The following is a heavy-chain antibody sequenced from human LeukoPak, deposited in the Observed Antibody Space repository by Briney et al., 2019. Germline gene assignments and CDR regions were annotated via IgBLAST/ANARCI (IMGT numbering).Heavy chain of an antibody. CDR2: ISYDGSNK. CDR1: GFTFSSYG. J-gene: IGHJ4*02. D-gene: IGHD6-19*01. Sequence: GRSLRLSCAASGFTFSSYGMHWVRQAPGKWLEWVAVISYDGSNKYYADSVKGRFTISRDNSKNTLYLQMNSLRAEDTAVYYCAKDHSSGWETRLDYWGQGTLVTVSS. CDR3: AKDHSSGWETRLDY. V-gene: IGHV3-30*18.